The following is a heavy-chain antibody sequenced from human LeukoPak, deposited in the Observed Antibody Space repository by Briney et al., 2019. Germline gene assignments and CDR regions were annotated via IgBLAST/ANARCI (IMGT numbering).Heavy chain of an antibody. CDR1: GYTFTSYG. CDR3: ARDQPYSSGWYGDAFDI. Sequence: GASLKVSCKASGYTFTSYGISWVRQAPGQGLEWMGWISAYNGNTNYAQKLQGRVTMTTDTSTSTAYMELRSLRSDDTAVYYCARDQPYSSGWYGDAFDIWGQGTMVTVSS. D-gene: IGHD6-19*01. CDR2: ISAYNGNT. V-gene: IGHV1-18*01. J-gene: IGHJ3*02.